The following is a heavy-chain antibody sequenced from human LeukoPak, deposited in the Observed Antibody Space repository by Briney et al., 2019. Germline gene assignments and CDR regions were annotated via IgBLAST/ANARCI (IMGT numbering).Heavy chain of an antibody. CDR1: GYTFTGYY. CDR3: AREWGSEMATIPGY. Sequence: ASVKVSCKASGYTFTGYYLHWVRQAPGQGLEWMGWINPNSGGTNYAQKFQGRVAMTSDTSINTAYMELSRLRSDDTAVYYCAREWGSEMATIPGYWGQGTLVTVSS. CDR2: INPNSGGT. D-gene: IGHD5-24*01. V-gene: IGHV1-2*02. J-gene: IGHJ4*02.